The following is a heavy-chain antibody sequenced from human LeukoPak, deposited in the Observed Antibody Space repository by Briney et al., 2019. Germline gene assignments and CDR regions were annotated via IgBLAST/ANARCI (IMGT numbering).Heavy chain of an antibody. CDR3: ARVRKGYDYVWGSYRPYYFDY. CDR1: GGSMSSYY. J-gene: IGHJ4*02. V-gene: IGHV4-59*12. Sequence: SETLSLTCTVSGGSMSSYYWSWIRQFPGKGLEWIGFIYYSGATNYNPSLKGRVTISIDMSKNQFSLKLSSVTAADTAVYYCARVRKGYDYVWGSYRPYYFDYWGQGTLVTVSS. CDR2: IYYSGAT. D-gene: IGHD3-16*02.